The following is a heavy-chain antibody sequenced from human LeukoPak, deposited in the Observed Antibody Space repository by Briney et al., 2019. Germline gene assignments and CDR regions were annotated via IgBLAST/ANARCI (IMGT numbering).Heavy chain of an antibody. CDR1: GFTFSSYG. V-gene: IGHV3-30*18. CDR3: AKARDIVVVVAATPPWFDP. Sequence: PGRSLRLSCAASGFTFSSYGMHWVRQAPGKGLEWVAVISYDGSNKYYADSVKGRFTISRDNSKNTLYLQMNSLRAEDTAVYYCAKARDIVVVVAATPPWFDPWRQGTLVTVSS. J-gene: IGHJ5*02. D-gene: IGHD2-15*01. CDR2: ISYDGSNK.